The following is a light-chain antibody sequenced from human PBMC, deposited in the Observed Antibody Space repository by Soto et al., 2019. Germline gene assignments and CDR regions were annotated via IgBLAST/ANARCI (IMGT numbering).Light chain of an antibody. V-gene: IGLV2-14*01. CDR2: EVN. Sequence: ALTQPASVSGSPRQSLTISCTGASSDVGGYTYVSWYQQHPGKAPKLIIYEVNNRPSGVSHRFSGSKSGNTASLTISGLQAEDEADYYCSSYTSSSPLEVFGTGTKLTVL. CDR3: SSYTSSSPLEV. J-gene: IGLJ1*01. CDR1: SSDVGGYTY.